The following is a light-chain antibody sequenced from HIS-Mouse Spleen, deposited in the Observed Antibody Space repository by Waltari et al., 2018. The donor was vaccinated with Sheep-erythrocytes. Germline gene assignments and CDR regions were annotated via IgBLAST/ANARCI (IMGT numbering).Light chain of an antibody. CDR1: KLGAKY. CDR3: QAWDSSTAVV. Sequence: SYELTQPPSVSVSPGQTASITCSGDKLGAKYACWYQQKPGPSPVLVIYQESKRPSGIPERFSGSNSGNTATLTISGTQAMDEADYYCQAWDSSTAVVFGGGTKLTVL. V-gene: IGLV3-1*01. J-gene: IGLJ2*01. CDR2: QES.